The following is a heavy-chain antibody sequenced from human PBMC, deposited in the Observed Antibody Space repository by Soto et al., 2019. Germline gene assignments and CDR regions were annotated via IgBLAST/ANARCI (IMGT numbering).Heavy chain of an antibody. V-gene: IGHV1-69*10. J-gene: IGHJ6*02. Sequence: ASVKVSCKASGDTFSSYAISWVRQAPGQGLEWMGGIIPILGIANYAQKFQGRVTITADTSTSTAYMELSSLRSEDTDLYYCAREFGGLSSSDYSYGMDVWGQGTTVTVSS. D-gene: IGHD3-10*01. CDR2: IIPILGIA. CDR3: AREFGGLSSSDYSYGMDV. CDR1: GDTFSSYA.